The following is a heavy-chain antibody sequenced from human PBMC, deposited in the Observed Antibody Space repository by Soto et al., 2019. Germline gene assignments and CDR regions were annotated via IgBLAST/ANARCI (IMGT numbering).Heavy chain of an antibody. CDR2: IYYSGST. Sequence: SETLSLTCTVSGGSISSSSYYWGWIRQPPGKGLEWIGSIYYSGSTYYNPSLKSRVTISVDTSKNQFSLKLSSVTAADTAVYYYARRAESSSWYNWFDPWGQGTLVTVSS. V-gene: IGHV4-39*07. CDR1: GGSISSSSYY. J-gene: IGHJ5*02. D-gene: IGHD6-13*01. CDR3: ARRAESSSWYNWFDP.